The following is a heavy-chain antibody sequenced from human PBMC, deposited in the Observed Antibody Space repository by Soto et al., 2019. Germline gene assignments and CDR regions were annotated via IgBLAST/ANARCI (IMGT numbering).Heavy chain of an antibody. J-gene: IGHJ5*02. D-gene: IGHD3-10*01. CDR1: GGSISSSSYY. CDR2: IYYSGST. V-gene: IGHV4-39*01. CDR3: ARRYYGSGSYYSNWFDP. Sequence: LSLTCTVSGGSISSSSYYWGWIRQPPGKGLEWIGSIYYSGSTYYNPSLKSRVTISVDTSKNQFSLKLSSVTAADTAVYYCARRYYGSGSYYSNWFDPWGQGTLVTSPQ.